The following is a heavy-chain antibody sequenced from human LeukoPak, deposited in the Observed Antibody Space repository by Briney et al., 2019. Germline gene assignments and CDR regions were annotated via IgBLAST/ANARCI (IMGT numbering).Heavy chain of an antibody. CDR3: ARRIQYSSSWYGVLSDYFDY. J-gene: IGHJ4*02. V-gene: IGHV3-53*01. CDR1: GFTVSTNQ. Sequence: GGSLRLSCAASGFTVSTNQMSWVRQAPGKGLEWVSLIYSNGGTHYVDSVKGRFTISRDNSKNTLYLQMNSLRAEDTAVYYCARRIQYSSSWYGVLSDYFDYWGQGTLVTVSS. D-gene: IGHD6-13*01. CDR2: IYSNGGT.